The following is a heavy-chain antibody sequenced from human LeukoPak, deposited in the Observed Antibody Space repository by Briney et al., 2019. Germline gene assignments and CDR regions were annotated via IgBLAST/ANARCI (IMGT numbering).Heavy chain of an antibody. Sequence: SETLSLTCAVYGGSFSGYYWSWIRQPPGKGLEWIGEINHSGSTNYNPSLKSRVTISVDTPKNQFSLKLSSVTAADTAVYYCARVGNWWKNWFDPWGQGTLVTVSS. CDR1: GGSFSGYY. CDR2: INHSGST. CDR3: ARVGNWWKNWFDP. D-gene: IGHD2-8*02. J-gene: IGHJ5*02. V-gene: IGHV4-34*01.